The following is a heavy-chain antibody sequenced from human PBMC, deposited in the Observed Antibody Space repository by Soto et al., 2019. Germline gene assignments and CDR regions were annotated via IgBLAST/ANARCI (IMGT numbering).Heavy chain of an antibody. D-gene: IGHD3-22*01. CDR3: AKDRVLYYYDSSGYPYYDY. CDR2: ISGSGGST. Sequence: ESGGGLVQPGGSLRLSCAASGFTFSSYAMSWVRQAPGKGLEWVSAISGSGGSTYYADSVKGRFTISRDNSKNTLYLQMNSLRAEDTAVYYCAKDRVLYYYDSSGYPYYDYWGQGTLVTVSS. J-gene: IGHJ4*02. CDR1: GFTFSSYA. V-gene: IGHV3-23*01.